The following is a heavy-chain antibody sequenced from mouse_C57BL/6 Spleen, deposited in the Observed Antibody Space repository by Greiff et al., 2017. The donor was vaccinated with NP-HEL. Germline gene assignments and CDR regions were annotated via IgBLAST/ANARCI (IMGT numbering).Heavy chain of an antibody. Sequence: EVKLVESGGGLVKPGGSLKLSCAASGFTFSSYTMSWVRQTPEKRLEWVATISGGGGNTYYPDSVKGRVTISRDNSKNTLYLQMSSLTSEDAALYYCARREGDYAFDDWGQGTTLTVSS. CDR2: ISGGGGNT. D-gene: IGHD2-13*01. CDR1: GFTFSSYT. V-gene: IGHV5-9*01. J-gene: IGHJ2*01. CDR3: ARREGDYAFDD.